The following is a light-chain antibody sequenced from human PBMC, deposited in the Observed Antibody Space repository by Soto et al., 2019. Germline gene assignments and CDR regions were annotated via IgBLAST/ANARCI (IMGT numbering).Light chain of an antibody. J-gene: IGLJ2*01. V-gene: IGLV2-14*01. CDR3: SSQTGSATVL. CDR1: SSDVGAYNF. Sequence: QSALTQPASVSGSPGQSITISCTGTSSDVGAYNFVSWYQQFPGKAPKLMIYEVSNRPSGVSDRFSGSKSGNTASLIISGLRAEDEADYYCSSQTGSATVLFGGGTKVTVL. CDR2: EVS.